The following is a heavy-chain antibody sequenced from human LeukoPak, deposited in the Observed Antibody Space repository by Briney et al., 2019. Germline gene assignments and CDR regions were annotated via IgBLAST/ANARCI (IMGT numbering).Heavy chain of an antibody. CDR3: AKGNQGYGDHHDSDY. Sequence: KPGGSLRLSCAASGFTFSNAWMSWVRQAPGKGLEWVGRIKSKTDGGTTDYAAPVKGRFTISRDDSKNTLYLQMNSLRAEDTAVYYCAKGNQGYGDHHDSDYWGQGTLVTVSS. J-gene: IGHJ4*02. CDR2: IKSKTDGGTT. CDR1: GFTFSNAW. D-gene: IGHD4-17*01. V-gene: IGHV3-15*01.